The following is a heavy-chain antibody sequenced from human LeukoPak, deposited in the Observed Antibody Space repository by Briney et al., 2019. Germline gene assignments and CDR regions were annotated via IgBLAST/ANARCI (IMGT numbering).Heavy chain of an antibody. CDR1: KFSFSVYT. CDR2: ISSYGSNK. Sequence: GGSLRLSCAVSKFSFSVYTMHWVRQAPGKGLEWVALISSYGSNKYYAESVKGRFTISRDDSKNTVYLQMNSLSAEDTAVYYCAKEISSSSSWYGDDAFDIWGQGTMVIVSS. D-gene: IGHD6-13*01. CDR3: AKEISSSSSWYGDDAFDI. V-gene: IGHV3-30-3*01. J-gene: IGHJ3*02.